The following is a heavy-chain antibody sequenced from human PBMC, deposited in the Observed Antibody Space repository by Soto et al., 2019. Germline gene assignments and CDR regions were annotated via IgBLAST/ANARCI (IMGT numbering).Heavy chain of an antibody. D-gene: IGHD1-7*01. J-gene: IGHJ5*02. V-gene: IGHV3-23*01. Sequence: GGSLRLSCAASGFTFSSYAMSWVRQAPGKGLEWVSAISGSGGSTYYADSVKGRFTISRDNSKNTLYLQMNSLRAEDTAVYYCANPNWNYVGGWFDPWGQGTLVTVSS. CDR3: ANPNWNYVGGWFDP. CDR1: GFTFSSYA. CDR2: ISGSGGST.